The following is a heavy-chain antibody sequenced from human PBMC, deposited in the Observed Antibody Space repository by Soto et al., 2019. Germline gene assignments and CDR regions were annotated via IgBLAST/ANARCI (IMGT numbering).Heavy chain of an antibody. CDR3: ARDLWWYLH. J-gene: IGHJ4*02. D-gene: IGHD2-15*01. CDR1: GFTFSSHA. Sequence: EVQLLESGGGLVQPGGALRLSCAASGFTFSSHAMSWVRQAPGKGLEWLSSISGGAEGAYYADSVKGRFTISRDNSKNTLYLQMHSLRAEETAVYYCARDLWWYLHWGQGTLVTVSS. CDR2: ISGGAEGA. V-gene: IGHV3-23*01.